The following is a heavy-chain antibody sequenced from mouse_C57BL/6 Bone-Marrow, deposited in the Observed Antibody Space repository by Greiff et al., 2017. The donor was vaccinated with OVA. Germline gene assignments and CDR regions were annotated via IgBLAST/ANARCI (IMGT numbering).Heavy chain of an antibody. CDR1: GYTFTSYG. Sequence: QVQLQQSGAELARPGASVKLSCKASGYTFTSYGISWVKQRTGQGLEWIGEIYPRSGNTYYNEKFKGKATLTADKSSSTAYMELRSLTSEDAAVYFYAREGLIGTARGQGSTLTVSS. CDR2: IYPRSGNT. V-gene: IGHV1-81*01. J-gene: IGHJ2*01. CDR3: AREGLIGTA. D-gene: IGHD1-1*02.